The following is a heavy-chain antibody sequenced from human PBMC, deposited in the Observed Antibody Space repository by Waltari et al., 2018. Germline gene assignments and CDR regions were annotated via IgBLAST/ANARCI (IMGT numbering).Heavy chain of an antibody. V-gene: IGHV3-21*01. CDR3: AREGVVVPAAHYYYYYYMDV. CDR1: GFTFSSYS. D-gene: IGHD2-2*01. Sequence: EVQLVESGGGLVKPGGSLRLSCAASGFTFSSYSINWVRQAPGKGHECVSSIRSSSSYIYYADAVKGRFTISRDNAKNSLYLQRNSLRAEDTAVYYCAREGVVVPAAHYYYYYYMDVWGKGTTVTISS. CDR2: IRSSSSYI. J-gene: IGHJ6*03.